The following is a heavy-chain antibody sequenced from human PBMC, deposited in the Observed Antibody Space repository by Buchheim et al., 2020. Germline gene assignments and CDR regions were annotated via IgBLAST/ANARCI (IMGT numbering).Heavy chain of an antibody. J-gene: IGHJ5*02. CDR2: IYYSGST. V-gene: IGHV4-59*01. CDR1: GGSISSYY. D-gene: IGHD5-18*01. CDR3: ARATRRGYSYGYDEGWFDP. Sequence: QVQLQESGPGLVKPSETLSLTCTVSGGSISSYYWSWIRQPPGKGLEWIGYIYYSGSTNYNPSPKSRVTISVDTSKNQFSLKLSSVTAADTAVYYCARATRRGYSYGYDEGWFDPWGQGTL.